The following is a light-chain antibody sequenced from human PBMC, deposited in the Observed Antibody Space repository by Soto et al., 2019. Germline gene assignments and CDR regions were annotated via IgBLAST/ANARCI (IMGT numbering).Light chain of an antibody. CDR2: EVS. J-gene: IGKJ1*01. Sequence: DIQMTQSPSTLSASVGDRVTITCRASQSISKWVGWYKQKRGRAPNLLIYEVSTLHSGVPSRFSGSGSGTEFTLTISSLRPDDFATYYCQHYSGDRATFGQGTKVEI. V-gene: IGKV1-5*03. CDR1: QSISKW. CDR3: QHYSGDRAT.